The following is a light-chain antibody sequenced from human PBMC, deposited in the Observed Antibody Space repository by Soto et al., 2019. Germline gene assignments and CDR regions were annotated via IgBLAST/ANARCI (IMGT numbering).Light chain of an antibody. CDR2: DDS. V-gene: IGLV3-21*02. CDR3: QVWDVSTVHYV. J-gene: IGLJ1*01. Sequence: SYELTQPPPTSVAPRQTARNTPGGKNIGSKTVHWYQQKAGQAPVLVVYDDSDRPPGIPERFSGSNSGNTATLTISRVEAGDEADYYCQVWDVSTVHYVFGTGTKVTVL. CDR1: NIGSKT.